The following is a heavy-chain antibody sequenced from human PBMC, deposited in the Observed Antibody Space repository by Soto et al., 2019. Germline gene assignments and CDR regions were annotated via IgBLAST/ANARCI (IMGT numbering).Heavy chain of an antibody. CDR1: SGSISSNPYY. CDR2: IYHSGST. J-gene: IGHJ3*02. D-gene: IGHD1-26*01. CDR3: ARHLGLTGSSWSTFDM. Sequence: QLQLQESGPRLVKASETLSLTCTVSSGSISSNPYYWGWIRQPPEKGLEWIGTIYHSGSTYYNPSLKSRVTIAIDTSKSQFSLKLTSVTAADTTLYYCARHLGLTGSSWSTFDMWGQGTIVTVSS. V-gene: IGHV4-39*01.